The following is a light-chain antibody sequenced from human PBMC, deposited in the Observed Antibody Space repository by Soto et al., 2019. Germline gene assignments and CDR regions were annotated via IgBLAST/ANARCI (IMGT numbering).Light chain of an antibody. CDR3: SSYTSSSTVV. CDR2: EVS. CDR1: SNDVGGYNY. V-gene: IGLV2-14*01. Sequence: QSVLTQPASVSGSPGQSITISCTGTSNDVGGYNYVSWYQQHPGKAPKLVIYEVSHRPSGISDRFSGSKSGNTASLTISGLQAEDEADYYCSSYTSSSTVVFGGGTKVTVL. J-gene: IGLJ2*01.